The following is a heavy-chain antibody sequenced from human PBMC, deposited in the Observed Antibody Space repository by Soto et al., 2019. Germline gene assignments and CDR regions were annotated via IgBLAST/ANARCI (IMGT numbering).Heavy chain of an antibody. CDR3: LLTTSAFGV. CDR1: GFTFSGYW. CDR2: IKQDGSER. J-gene: IGHJ3*01. V-gene: IGHV3-7*01. Sequence: EVQLVESGGGLVQPGGSLRLSCAGSGFTFSGYWMNWVRQAPGKGLEWVANIKQDGSERNYVDSVKGRFTISRDNAKSSLYLQLTSLRAEDPAMYYCLLTTSAFGVWGQGRKVIVSS. D-gene: IGHD1-1*01.